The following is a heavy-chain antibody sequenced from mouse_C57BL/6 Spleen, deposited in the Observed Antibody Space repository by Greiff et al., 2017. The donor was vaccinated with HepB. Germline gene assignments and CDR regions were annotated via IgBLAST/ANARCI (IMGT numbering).Heavy chain of an antibody. Sequence: QVQLQQPGAELVKPGASVKVSCKASGYTFTSYWMHWVKQRPGQGLEWIGRIHPSDSDTNYNQKFKGKATLTVDKSSNTAYMQLSSLTSEDSAVYYCAICSYNYGSSYVGWYFDVWGTGTTVTVSS. CDR1: GYTFTSYW. V-gene: IGHV1-74*01. CDR2: IHPSDSDT. CDR3: AICSYNYGSSYVGWYFDV. D-gene: IGHD1-1*01. J-gene: IGHJ1*03.